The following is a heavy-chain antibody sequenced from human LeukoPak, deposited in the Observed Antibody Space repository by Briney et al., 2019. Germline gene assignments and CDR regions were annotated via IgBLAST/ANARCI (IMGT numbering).Heavy chain of an antibody. CDR1: GFTFSSYA. Sequence: NPGGSLRLSCAASGFTFSSYAMHWVRQAPGKGLEWVAVISYDGSNKYYADSVKGRFTISRDNAKLYLQMNSLRADDTAVYYCAGGQGWHFDLWGLGTLITVSS. V-gene: IGHV3-30-3*01. D-gene: IGHD2-15*01. CDR3: AGGQGWHFDL. CDR2: ISYDGSNK. J-gene: IGHJ2*01.